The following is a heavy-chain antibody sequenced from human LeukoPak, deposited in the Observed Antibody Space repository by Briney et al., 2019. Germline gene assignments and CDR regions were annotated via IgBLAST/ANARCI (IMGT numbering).Heavy chain of an antibody. CDR1: GGTFSSYT. V-gene: IGHV1-69*15. J-gene: IGHJ4*02. D-gene: IGHD3-22*01. CDR3: AISIRAYYYDSSGYYPGDY. Sequence: SVKVSCKASGGTFSSYTISWVRQAPGQGLEWMGRIIPIFGTANYAQKFQGRVTITADESTSTAYMELSSLRSEDTAVYYCAISIRAYYYDSSGYYPGDYWGQGTLVTVSS. CDR2: IIPIFGTA.